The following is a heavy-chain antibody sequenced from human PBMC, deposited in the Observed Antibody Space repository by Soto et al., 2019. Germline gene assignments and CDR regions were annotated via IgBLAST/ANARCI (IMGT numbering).Heavy chain of an antibody. CDR1: GYTFTSYG. J-gene: IGHJ5*02. V-gene: IGHV1-18*01. D-gene: IGHD2-2*01. Sequence: QVQLVQSGTEVKKPGASVKVSCKASGYTFTSYGISWVRQAPGQGLEWMGWISAYNGNTNYAQNLQGRVTMTTDTSTCTAYMELRSLRSDDTAVYYCARDVYCSSASCYLARAFWWFDPWGQGTLVTVSS. CDR3: ARDVYCSSASCYLARAFWWFDP. CDR2: ISAYNGNT.